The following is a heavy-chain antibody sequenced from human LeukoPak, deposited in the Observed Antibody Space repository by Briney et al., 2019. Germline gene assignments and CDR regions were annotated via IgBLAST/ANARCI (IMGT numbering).Heavy chain of an antibody. V-gene: IGHV4-59*01. Sequence: SETLSLTXTVSGGSISSYYWSWIRQPPGKGLEWIGYIYYSGSTNYNPSLKSRVTISVDTSKNQFSLKLSSVTAADTAVYYCTRVTLGYYMDVWGKGTTVTVSS. CDR1: GGSISSYY. J-gene: IGHJ6*03. CDR3: TRVTLGYYMDV. D-gene: IGHD5-18*01. CDR2: IYYSGST.